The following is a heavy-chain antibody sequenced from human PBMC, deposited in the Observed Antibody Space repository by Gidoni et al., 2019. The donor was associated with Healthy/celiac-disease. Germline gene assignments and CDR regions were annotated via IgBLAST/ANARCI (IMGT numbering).Heavy chain of an antibody. CDR3: AKDWSLAVAPPGYYYFDY. Sequence: APGKGLEWVAVISYDGSNKYYADSVKGRFTISRDNSKNTLYLQMNSLRAEDTAVYYCAKDWSLAVAPPGYYYFDYWGKGTLVTVSS. D-gene: IGHD6-19*01. CDR2: ISYDGSNK. J-gene: IGHJ4*02. V-gene: IGHV3-30*18.